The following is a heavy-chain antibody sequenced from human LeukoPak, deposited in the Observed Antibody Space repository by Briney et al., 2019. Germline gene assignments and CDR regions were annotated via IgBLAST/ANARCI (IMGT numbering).Heavy chain of an antibody. CDR2: INDSGST. CDR3: ARVSIYDILTGYYLGGATFDY. Sequence: SETLSLTCTVSGGSIISGTYYWTWIRQPPGKGLEWIGYINDSGSTNYNPSLKGRVTISVDTSKNQFSLKLSSVTAADTAVYYCARVSIYDILTGYYLGGATFDYWGQGTLVTVSS. D-gene: IGHD3-9*01. J-gene: IGHJ4*02. CDR1: GGSIISGTYY. V-gene: IGHV4-61*01.